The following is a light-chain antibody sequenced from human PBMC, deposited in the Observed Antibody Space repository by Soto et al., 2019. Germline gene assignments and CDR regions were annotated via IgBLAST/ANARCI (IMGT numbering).Light chain of an antibody. CDR1: QGITNR. CDR2: EAS. CDR3: QQYENYWT. Sequence: DIQMTQCPSSVSASVGDRVTITCRASQGITNRLAWYQQKPGKAPKLLIYEASSLQSGVPSRISGSGSGTEFTLTISNLQPDDFGTYYCQQYENYWTFGQGTKV. V-gene: IGKV1-5*01. J-gene: IGKJ1*01.